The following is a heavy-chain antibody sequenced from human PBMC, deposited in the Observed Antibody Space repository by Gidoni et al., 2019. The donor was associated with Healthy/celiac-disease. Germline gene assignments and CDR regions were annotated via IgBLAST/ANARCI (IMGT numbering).Heavy chain of an antibody. CDR1: GLNFSSYG. Sequence: QVQLVESGGGVVQPGRSLRLCGAAAGLNFSSYGMHWVRQAPGKGLEWVAVIWYDGSNKYYADSVKGRFTISRDNSKNTLYLQVNSLRAEDTAVYYCARDYYVGAILFGVSYYMDVWGKGTTVTVSS. J-gene: IGHJ6*03. CDR3: ARDYYVGAILFGVSYYMDV. V-gene: IGHV3-33*01. CDR2: IWYDGSNK. D-gene: IGHD1-26*01.